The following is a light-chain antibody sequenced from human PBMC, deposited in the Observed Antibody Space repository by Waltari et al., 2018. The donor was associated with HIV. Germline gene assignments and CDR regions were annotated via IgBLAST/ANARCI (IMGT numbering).Light chain of an antibody. J-gene: IGLJ2*01. Sequence: QSVLTQPPSASGTPGQRVTISCSGSSSNIGSYYVYWYQQLPGTAPKLPIYRNHQRPSGVPDRFSGSKSGTSASLAISGLRSEDEADYYCAAWDGSHVVFGGGTKLTVL. CDR1: SSNIGSYY. V-gene: IGLV1-47*01. CDR3: AAWDGSHVV. CDR2: RNH.